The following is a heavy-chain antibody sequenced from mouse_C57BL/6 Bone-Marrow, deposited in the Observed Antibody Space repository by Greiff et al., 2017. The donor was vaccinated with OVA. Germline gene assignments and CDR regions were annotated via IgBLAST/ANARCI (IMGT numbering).Heavy chain of an antibody. CDR3: ARRNGDYRGYFDV. V-gene: IGHV1-7*01. CDR1: GYTFTSYW. D-gene: IGHD2-13*01. CDR2: INPSSGYT. J-gene: IGHJ1*03. Sequence: VQRVKSGAELAKPGASVKLSCKASGYTFTSYWMHWVKQRPGQGLEWIGYINPSSGYTKYNQKFKDKATLTADKSSSTAYMQLSSLTYEDSAVYYCARRNGDYRGYFDVWGTGTTVTVSS.